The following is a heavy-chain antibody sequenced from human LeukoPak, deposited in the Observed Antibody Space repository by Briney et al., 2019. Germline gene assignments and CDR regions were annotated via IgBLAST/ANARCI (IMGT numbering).Heavy chain of an antibody. CDR3: AREGEDTAMGFFDY. V-gene: IGHV1-18*01. D-gene: IGHD5-18*01. CDR2: ISAYNGNT. Sequence: ASVKVSCKASGYTFTSYGISWVRQAPGQGLEWMGWISAYNGNTNYAQKLQGRVTMTTDTSTSTAYMELRSLISDDTAVYYCAREGEDTAMGFFDYWGQGTLVTVSS. CDR1: GYTFTSYG. J-gene: IGHJ4*02.